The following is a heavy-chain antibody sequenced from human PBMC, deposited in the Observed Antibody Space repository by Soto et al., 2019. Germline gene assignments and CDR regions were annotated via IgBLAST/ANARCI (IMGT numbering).Heavy chain of an antibody. D-gene: IGHD3-22*01. CDR3: ARGTGGYYDSSGYYLEWFDP. J-gene: IGHJ5*02. V-gene: IGHV4-30-4*01. Sequence: SETLSLTCTVSGYSISSGSYWTGIRQPPGKGVEWVGYIYYSGSIYYNPSLKSRVTISLDTSNNQFSLKLGSVTAADTAVYYCARGTGGYYDSSGYYLEWFDPWGQGTLVTVSS. CDR1: GYSISSGSY. CDR2: IYYSGSI.